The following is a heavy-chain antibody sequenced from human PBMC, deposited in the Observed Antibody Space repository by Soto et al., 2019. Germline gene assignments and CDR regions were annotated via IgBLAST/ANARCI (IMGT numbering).Heavy chain of an antibody. J-gene: IGHJ4*02. Sequence: QPQLQESGPGLVKPSETLSLNCTVSGVSINNNNYYWAWIRQPPGKGLAWIASIYFDVTTYYNPALKSRVSIAGDPPKNRSSLTLSSATAADTAVYYCAKLVVAATRHTDFDAWGQGTLVTVSS. D-gene: IGHD2-15*01. CDR1: GVSINNNNYY. CDR3: AKLVVAATRHTDFDA. CDR2: IYFDVTT. V-gene: IGHV4-39*02.